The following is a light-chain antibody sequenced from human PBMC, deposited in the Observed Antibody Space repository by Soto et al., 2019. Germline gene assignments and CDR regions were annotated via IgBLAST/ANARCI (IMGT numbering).Light chain of an antibody. Sequence: QSVLTQPASVSGSPGQSITISCTGSSSDVGGYNYVSWYQQHPGKAPKLMIYDVSNRPSGISDRFSGSKSGNTASLTISELQAEDEADYYCNSYTSSNTYVFGTGTKLTVL. CDR3: NSYTSSNTYV. CDR1: SSDVGGYNY. J-gene: IGLJ1*01. V-gene: IGLV2-14*01. CDR2: DVS.